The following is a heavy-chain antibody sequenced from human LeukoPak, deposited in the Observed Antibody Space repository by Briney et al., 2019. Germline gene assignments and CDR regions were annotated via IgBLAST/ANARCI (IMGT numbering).Heavy chain of an antibody. D-gene: IGHD6-19*01. J-gene: IGHJ6*04. Sequence: PSETLSLTCTVSGGSISSYYWSWIRQPAGKGLEWIGRIYTSGSTNYNPSLKSRVTISVDTSKNQFSLKLSSVTAADTAVYYCAGGGVYSSGWYFGDVWGKGTTVTVSS. CDR1: GGSISSYY. CDR2: IYTSGST. V-gene: IGHV4-4*07. CDR3: AGGGVYSSGWYFGDV.